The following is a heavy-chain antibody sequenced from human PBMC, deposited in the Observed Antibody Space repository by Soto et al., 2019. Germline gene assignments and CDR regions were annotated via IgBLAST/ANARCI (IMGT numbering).Heavy chain of an antibody. D-gene: IGHD5-12*01. CDR3: ARAPVEMATIGYYYSYGVDV. CDR2: VSYRYNT. CDR1: GDFVTSGSHY. V-gene: IGHV4-61*01. Sequence: PSESLGLTCTVSGDFVTSGSHYCTMILQQPRTGLEYIGSVSYRYNTSSHPTLKSRVTISVDTSNNQFSRKLSSVTAADTALYYCARAPVEMATIGYYYSYGVDVWGQGTTVTVSS. J-gene: IGHJ6*02.